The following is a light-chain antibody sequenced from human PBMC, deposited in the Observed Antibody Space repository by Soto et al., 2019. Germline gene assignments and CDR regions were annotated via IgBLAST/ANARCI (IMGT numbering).Light chain of an antibody. J-gene: IGKJ2*01. Sequence: EIVMTQSPATLSVSPGERATLSCRASQSVSSNLAWYQQKPGQAPRLLIYGASTRATGIPARFSGSESGTEFTLTITSLQAEDFAGYYCQQYNNWPPGTFGQGTKLEIK. CDR3: QQYNNWPPGT. V-gene: IGKV3-15*01. CDR2: GAS. CDR1: QSVSSN.